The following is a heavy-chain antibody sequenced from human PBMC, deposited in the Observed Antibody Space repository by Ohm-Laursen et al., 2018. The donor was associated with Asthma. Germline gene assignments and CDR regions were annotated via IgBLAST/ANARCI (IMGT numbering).Heavy chain of an antibody. Sequence: SQTLSLTCTVSGGSISSGGYYWSWIRQHPGKGLEWIGYIYYSGSTYYNPSLKSRVTISVDTSKNQFSLKLSSVTAADTAVYYCARSPSGTSFYFDYWDQGTLVTVSS. J-gene: IGHJ4*02. CDR1: GGSISSGGYY. CDR2: IYYSGST. D-gene: IGHD2-2*01. V-gene: IGHV4-31*03. CDR3: ARSPSGTSFYFDY.